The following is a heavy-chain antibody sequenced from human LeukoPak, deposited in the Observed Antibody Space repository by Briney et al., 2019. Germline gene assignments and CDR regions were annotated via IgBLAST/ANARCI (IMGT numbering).Heavy chain of an antibody. CDR3: ARDPRVGYCSGGSCHSASYYYYYMDV. V-gene: IGHV1-18*04. CDR1: GYTFTGYY. Sequence: ASVKVSCKASGYTFTGYYMHWVRQAPGQGLEWMGWISAYNGNTNYAQKLQGRVTMTTDTSTSTAYMELRSLRSDDTAVYYCARDPRVGYCSGGSCHSASYYYYYMDVWGKGTTVTVSS. CDR2: ISAYNGNT. D-gene: IGHD2-15*01. J-gene: IGHJ6*03.